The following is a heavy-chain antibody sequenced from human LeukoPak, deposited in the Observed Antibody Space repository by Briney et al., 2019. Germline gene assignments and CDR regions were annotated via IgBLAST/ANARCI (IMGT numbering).Heavy chain of an antibody. CDR1: GGSFSNYY. CDR3: ARGRITMARGAIMTYWFDP. Sequence: PSETLSLTCAGYGGSFSNYYWSWIRQPPGKGLEWIGEIDHSGSTNYNPSLKSRVTISVDTSRNQFSLKLSSVTAADTAVYYCARGRITMARGAIMTYWFDPWDQGTLVTVSS. J-gene: IGHJ5*02. CDR2: IDHSGST. D-gene: IGHD3-10*01. V-gene: IGHV4-34*01.